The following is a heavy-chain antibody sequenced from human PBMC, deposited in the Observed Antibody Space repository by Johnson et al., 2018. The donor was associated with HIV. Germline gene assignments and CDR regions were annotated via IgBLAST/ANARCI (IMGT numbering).Heavy chain of an antibody. Sequence: VQLVESGGGLVQPGRSLRISCAASRFTFDDYAMHWVRQATGKGLEWVSAIGTAGDTYYPGSVKGRFTISRENAKNSLYLQMNNLRAGDSAVYYCVRASWFGAFDIWGQGTLVTVSS. CDR3: VRASWFGAFDI. D-gene: IGHD3-10*01. J-gene: IGHJ3*02. CDR1: RFTFDDYA. V-gene: IGHV3-13*01. CDR2: IGTAGDT.